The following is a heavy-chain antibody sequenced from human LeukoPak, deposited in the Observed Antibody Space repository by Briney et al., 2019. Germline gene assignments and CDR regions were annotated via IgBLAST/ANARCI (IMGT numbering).Heavy chain of an antibody. Sequence: GGSLRLSCAASGFIFSSYWMSWVRQAPGKGLEWVANIKQDGSEKYYVDSVKGRFTISGDNAKNSLYLQMNSLRAEDTAVYYCVQNYFDYWGQGTLVTVSS. D-gene: IGHD1-1*01. CDR3: VQNYFDY. V-gene: IGHV3-7*01. CDR1: GFIFSSYW. J-gene: IGHJ4*02. CDR2: IKQDGSEK.